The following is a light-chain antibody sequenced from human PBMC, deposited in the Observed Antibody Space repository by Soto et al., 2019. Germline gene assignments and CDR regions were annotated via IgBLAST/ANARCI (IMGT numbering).Light chain of an antibody. CDR2: DAS. Sequence: EIVLTQSPATLSLSPGERATLSCRASQSVSSYLAWYQQKPGRAPRLLIYDASNRATGIPGRFSGSGSGTDFTLTISSLEPEDFAVYYCQQRSNWPPIFTFGPGTKVDIK. CDR3: QQRSNWPPIFT. J-gene: IGKJ3*01. CDR1: QSVSSY. V-gene: IGKV3-11*01.